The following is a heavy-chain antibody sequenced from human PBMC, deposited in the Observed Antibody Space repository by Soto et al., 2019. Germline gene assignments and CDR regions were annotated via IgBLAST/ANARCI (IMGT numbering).Heavy chain of an antibody. V-gene: IGHV4-4*07. D-gene: IGHD2-15*01. CDR3: ARINGGSPDF. J-gene: IGHJ4*02. Sequence: AETLSLTCTVSGGSMNAHFWSWIRQSAGKGLEWIGHIYISGTTMYNPSLKSRVTMSVDPPKNQLSLKLTSVTAADTAVYYCARINGGSPDFWGQGTLVTSPQ. CDR1: GGSMNAHF. CDR2: IYISGTT.